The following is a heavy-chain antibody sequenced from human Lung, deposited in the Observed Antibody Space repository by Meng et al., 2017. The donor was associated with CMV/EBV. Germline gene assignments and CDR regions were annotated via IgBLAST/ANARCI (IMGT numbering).Heavy chain of an antibody. CDR2: IRSKAYGGTT. CDR1: GFTFGDYA. D-gene: IGHD3-22*01. V-gene: IGHV3-49*04. Sequence: GESLKISCTASGFTFGDYAMSWVRQAPGKGLEWVGFIRSKAYGGTTEYAASVKGRFTISRDDSKSIAYLQMNSLKTEDTAVYYCTRVGTYYYDSSGYYLREEGYFDYGGQGTLVTVSS. J-gene: IGHJ4*02. CDR3: TRVGTYYYDSSGYYLREEGYFDY.